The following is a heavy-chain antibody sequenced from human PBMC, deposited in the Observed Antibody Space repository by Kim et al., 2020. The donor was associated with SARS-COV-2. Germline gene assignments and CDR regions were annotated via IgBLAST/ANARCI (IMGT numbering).Heavy chain of an antibody. Sequence: KSRVTISVDTSKNQFSLKLSSVTAADTAVYYCARDSKYYYDSSGYYIFDYWGQGTLVTVSS. V-gene: IGHV4-31*02. J-gene: IGHJ4*02. D-gene: IGHD3-22*01. CDR3: ARDSKYYYDSSGYYIFDY.